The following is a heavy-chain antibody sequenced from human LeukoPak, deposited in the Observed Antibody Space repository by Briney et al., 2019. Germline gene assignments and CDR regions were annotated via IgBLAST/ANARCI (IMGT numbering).Heavy chain of an antibody. CDR1: GFTFSDYY. V-gene: IGHV3-11*01. J-gene: IGHJ3*01. CDR3: ARRSDYGDYLPN. Sequence: GGSLGLSCAASGFTFSDYYMSWIRQAPGKGLEWVSYISSSGSTIYYADSVKGRFTISRDNAKNSLYLQMNSLRAEDTAVYYCARRSDYGDYLPNWGQGTMVTVSS. D-gene: IGHD4-17*01. CDR2: ISSSGSTI.